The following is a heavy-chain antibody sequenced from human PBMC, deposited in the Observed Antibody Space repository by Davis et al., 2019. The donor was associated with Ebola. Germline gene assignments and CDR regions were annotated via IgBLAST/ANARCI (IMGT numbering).Heavy chain of an antibody. CDR1: GFSFSDYY. Sequence: GGSLRLSCAASGFSFSDYYMSWIRQVPAKGLEWVSYISNSGTTTDYADSVKGRFTISRDNAKNSVYLQMNGLRAEDTAVYYCARQSSYYFDSSGHDPFDIWGQGTLVTVSS. J-gene: IGHJ3*02. CDR2: ISNSGTTT. CDR3: ARQSSYYFDSSGHDPFDI. D-gene: IGHD3-22*01. V-gene: IGHV3-11*01.